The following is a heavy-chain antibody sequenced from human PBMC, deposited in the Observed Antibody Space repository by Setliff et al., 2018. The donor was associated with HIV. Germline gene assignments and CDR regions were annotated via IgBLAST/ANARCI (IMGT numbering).Heavy chain of an antibody. D-gene: IGHD6-6*01. CDR3: ARDPAPSSSASYFQH. CDR2: INPGNGNT. Sequence: ASVKVSCKASGYGLIAYAMNWVRQAPGQRPEWMGWINPGNGNTKYSQKFQGRVTITRVTSASTVYMELSSLRSEDTAVYYCARDPAPSSSASYFQHWGQGTPVTVSS. V-gene: IGHV1-3*01. CDR1: GYGLIAYA. J-gene: IGHJ1*01.